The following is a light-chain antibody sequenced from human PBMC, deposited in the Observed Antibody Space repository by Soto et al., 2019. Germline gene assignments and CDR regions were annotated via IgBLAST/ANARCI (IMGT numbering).Light chain of an antibody. Sequence: IQLTQSPSSLSASVGDRVTVDCRASQGISSYLAWYQQKPGKAPKFLIYAASTLQSGVPSRFTGSGSGTDFTLTITSLQPEDFATYYCQQSYSTPQTFGQGTKVDIK. CDR2: AAS. CDR3: QQSYSTPQT. CDR1: QGISSY. V-gene: IGKV1-9*01. J-gene: IGKJ1*01.